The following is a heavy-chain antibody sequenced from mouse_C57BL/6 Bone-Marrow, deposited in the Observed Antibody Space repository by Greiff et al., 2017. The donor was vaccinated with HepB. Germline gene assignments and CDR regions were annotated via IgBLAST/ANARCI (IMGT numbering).Heavy chain of an antibody. V-gene: IGHV2-6*01. J-gene: IGHJ3*01. CDR1: GFSLTSYG. Sequence: VQLVESGPGLVAPSQSLSITCTVSGFSLTSYGVDWVRQSPGKGLEWLGVIWGVGSTNYNSALKSRLSISKDKSKSQVFLKMNSLQTDDTAMYYCASFDYEFAYWGQGTLVTVSA. CDR2: IWGVGST. CDR3: ASFDYEFAY. D-gene: IGHD2-4*01.